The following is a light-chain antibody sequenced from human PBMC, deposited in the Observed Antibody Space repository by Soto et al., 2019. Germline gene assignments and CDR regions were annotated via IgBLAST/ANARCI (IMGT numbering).Light chain of an antibody. CDR1: SSNIGDNP. Sequence: QSVLTQPPSASGTPGQRITISCSGSSSNIGDNPVNWYQQLPGAAPKLLIYINDQRPSGVPDRFSGSNSGTSASLSISGLQPEDEADYYCAAWDDSLNALFGTGTKVTVL. V-gene: IGLV1-44*01. J-gene: IGLJ1*01. CDR3: AAWDDSLNAL. CDR2: IND.